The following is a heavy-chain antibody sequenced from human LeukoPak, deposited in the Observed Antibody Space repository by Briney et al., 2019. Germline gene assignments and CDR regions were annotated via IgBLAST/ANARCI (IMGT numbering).Heavy chain of an antibody. Sequence: PSETLSLXCTVSGGSISSYYWRWIRQPAGKELEWVGRIYISGTTNYNPSLKSRVTMSLDRFKNQFSLKLSSVTAADTAVYYCAKDLYDSSGYTENWSDPWGQGTLVTVSS. D-gene: IGHD3-22*01. J-gene: IGHJ5*02. CDR2: IYISGTT. CDR1: GGSISSYY. V-gene: IGHV4-4*07. CDR3: AKDLYDSSGYTENWSDP.